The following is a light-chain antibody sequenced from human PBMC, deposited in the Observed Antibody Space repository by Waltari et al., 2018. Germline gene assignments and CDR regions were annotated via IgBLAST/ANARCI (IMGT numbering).Light chain of an antibody. CDR1: PSVSNS. V-gene: IGKV3-15*01. J-gene: IGKJ4*01. CDR2: GAS. Sequence: EIVLTQSPATLSLSPGERATLSCRARPSVSNSLAWYQQKPGQAPRILINGASSRATGIPDRFSGSGSGTDFTLTISSLEPEDFAVYYCQQYSNWPLTFGGGTKVEIK. CDR3: QQYSNWPLT.